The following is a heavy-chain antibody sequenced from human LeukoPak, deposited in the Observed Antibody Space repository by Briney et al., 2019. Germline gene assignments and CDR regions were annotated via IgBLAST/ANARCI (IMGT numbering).Heavy chain of an antibody. V-gene: IGHV1-8*02. J-gene: IGHJ4*02. CDR3: AKRGHSYGDFDY. Sequence: GASVKVSCKASGGTFSSYAISWVRQATGQGLEWMGWMNPNSDNTGYAQKFQGRVTMTSNTSISTAYMELSSLRSEDTAVYYCAKRGHSYGDFDYWGQGTLVTVSS. CDR1: GGTFSSYA. CDR2: MNPNSDNT. D-gene: IGHD5-18*01.